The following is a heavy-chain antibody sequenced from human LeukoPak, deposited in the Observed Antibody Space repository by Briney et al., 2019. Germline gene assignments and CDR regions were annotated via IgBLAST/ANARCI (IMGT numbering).Heavy chain of an antibody. J-gene: IGHJ4*02. CDR2: IYYSGST. CDR3: ARDLPGIVGALGY. Sequence: PSETLSLTCTVSGGSISSSSYYWGWIRQPPGKGLEWIGSIYYSGSTYYNPSLKSRVTISVDTSKNQFSLKLSSVTAADTAVYYCARDLPGIVGALGYWGQGTLVTVSS. V-gene: IGHV4-39*07. CDR1: GGSISSSSYY. D-gene: IGHD1-26*01.